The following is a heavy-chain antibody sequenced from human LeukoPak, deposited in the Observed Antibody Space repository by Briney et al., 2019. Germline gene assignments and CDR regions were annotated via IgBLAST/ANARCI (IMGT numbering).Heavy chain of an antibody. J-gene: IGHJ6*03. CDR2: MNPNSGNT. CDR1: GYTFTSYE. CDR3: ARGPNSGYDFYYYYMDV. V-gene: IGHV1-8*01. D-gene: IGHD5-12*01. Sequence: GASVKVSCKASGYTFTSYEINWVRQAPGQGLEWMGWMNPNSGNTGYAQKFQGRVTMTRNTSISTAYMELSSLRSEDTAVYYCARGPNSGYDFYYYYMDVWGKGTTVTISS.